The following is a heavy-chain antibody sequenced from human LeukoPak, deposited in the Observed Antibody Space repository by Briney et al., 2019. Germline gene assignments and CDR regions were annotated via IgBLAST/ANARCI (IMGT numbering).Heavy chain of an antibody. J-gene: IGHJ4*02. CDR3: ARGQWLTH. D-gene: IGHD3-22*01. Sequence: SETLSLTCADGGSFSGYYWSWIRQPPGKGLEWIGEINHSGSTNYNPSLKSRVTISVDTSKNQFSLKLSSVTAADTAVYYCARGQWLTHWGQGTLVTVSS. CDR2: INHSGST. V-gene: IGHV4-34*01. CDR1: GGSFSGYY.